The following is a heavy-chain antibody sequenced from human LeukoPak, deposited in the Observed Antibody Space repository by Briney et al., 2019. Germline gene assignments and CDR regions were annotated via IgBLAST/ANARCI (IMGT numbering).Heavy chain of an antibody. CDR2: IYYSGST. Sequence: SETLSLTCTVSGGSISSYYWSWIRQPPGKGLEWIGYIYYSGSTNYNPSLKSRVTISVDTSKNQFSLKLSSVTAADAAVYYYERVDGDYGDNWFDPWGQGTLVTVSS. J-gene: IGHJ5*02. CDR3: ERVDGDYGDNWFDP. V-gene: IGHV4-59*01. D-gene: IGHD4-17*01. CDR1: GGSISSYY.